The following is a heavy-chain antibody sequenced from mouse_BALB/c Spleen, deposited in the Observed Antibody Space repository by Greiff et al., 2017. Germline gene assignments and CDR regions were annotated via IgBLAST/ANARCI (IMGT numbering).Heavy chain of an antibody. CDR1: GFTFSSYA. CDR2: ISSGGST. D-gene: IGHD1-1*01. CDR3: AREGTTGRAMDY. Sequence: EVKLMESGGGLVKPGGSLKLSCAASGFTFSSYAMSWVRQTPEKRLEWVASISSGGSTYYPDSVKGRFTISRDNARNILYLQMSSLRSEDTAMYYCAREGTTGRAMDYWGQGTSVTVSS. V-gene: IGHV5-6-5*01. J-gene: IGHJ4*01.